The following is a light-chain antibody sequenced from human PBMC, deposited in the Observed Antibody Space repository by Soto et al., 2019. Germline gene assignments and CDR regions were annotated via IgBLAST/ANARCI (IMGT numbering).Light chain of an antibody. Sequence: EIVMTQSPATLSVSPGERATLSCRASQSVSSNLARYQQKPGQAPRLLIYGASTRATGIPARFSGSGSGTGFTLTISSLQSEDFAVYYCQQYNNWPRTFGQGTKVDIK. CDR2: GAS. V-gene: IGKV3-15*01. J-gene: IGKJ1*01. CDR3: QQYNNWPRT. CDR1: QSVSSN.